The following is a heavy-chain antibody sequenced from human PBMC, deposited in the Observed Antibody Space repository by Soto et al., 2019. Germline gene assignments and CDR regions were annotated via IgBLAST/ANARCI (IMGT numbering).Heavy chain of an antibody. CDR1: GFTFSSYA. D-gene: IGHD2-15*01. CDR3: AKDPQGVVVAANNGFDY. J-gene: IGHJ4*02. Sequence: GGSLRLSCAASGFTFSSYAMSWVRQAPGKGLEWVSAISGSGGSTYYADSVKGRFTISRDNSKNTLYLQMNSLRAEDTAVYYGAKDPQGVVVAANNGFDYWGQGTLVTVSS. CDR2: ISGSGGST. V-gene: IGHV3-23*01.